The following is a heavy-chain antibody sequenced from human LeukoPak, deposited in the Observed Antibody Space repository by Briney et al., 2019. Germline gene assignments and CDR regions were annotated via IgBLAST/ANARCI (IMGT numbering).Heavy chain of an antibody. V-gene: IGHV3-74*01. Sequence: PGGSLRLSCAASGFTFSSYWMHWVRQAPGKGLVWDSRINSDGSSTNYADSVKGRFTISRDNAKNTLYLQMNRLRAEDTAVYYCARVRYCDYWGQGTLVTVSS. J-gene: IGHJ4*02. CDR2: INSDGSST. CDR1: GFTFSSYW. D-gene: IGHD1-14*01. CDR3: ARVRYCDY.